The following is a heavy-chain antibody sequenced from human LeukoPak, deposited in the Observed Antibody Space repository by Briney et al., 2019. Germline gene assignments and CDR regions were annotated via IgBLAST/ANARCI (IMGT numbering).Heavy chain of an antibody. CDR3: ARGVAATPYDY. V-gene: IGHV4-34*01. Sequence: PSETLSLTCAVYGGPLSGYYWSWIRQPPGKGLEWIGEINHSGSTNYNPSLKSRVTISVDTSKNQFSLKLSSVTAADTAVYYCARGVAATPYDYWGQGTLVTVSS. J-gene: IGHJ4*02. D-gene: IGHD6-25*01. CDR2: INHSGST. CDR1: GGPLSGYY.